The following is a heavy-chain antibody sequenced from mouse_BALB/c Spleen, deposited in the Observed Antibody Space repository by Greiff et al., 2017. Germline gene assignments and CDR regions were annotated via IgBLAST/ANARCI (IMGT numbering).Heavy chain of an antibody. J-gene: IGHJ4*01. CDR3: ARHPNYYGSSYEYYYAMDY. Sequence: QVQLQESGPDLVAPSQSLSITCTVSGFSLTSYGVHWVRQPPGKGLEWLVVIWSDGSTTYNSALKSRLSISKDNSKSQVFLKMNSLQTDDTAMYYCARHPNYYGSSYEYYYAMDYWGQGTSVTVSS. CDR1: GFSLTSYG. V-gene: IGHV2-6-2*01. D-gene: IGHD1-1*01. CDR2: IWSDGST.